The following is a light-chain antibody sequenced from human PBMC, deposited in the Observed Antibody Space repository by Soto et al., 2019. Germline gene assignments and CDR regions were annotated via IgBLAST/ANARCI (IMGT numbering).Light chain of an antibody. CDR3: ASWDDSLNGHV. J-gene: IGLJ1*01. CDR2: SND. Sequence: QSVLTQPPSASGTAGQRATVSCSGSSSNIASNTVNWYQQLPGTAPKLLIYSNDQRPSGVPDRFSASKSGTSASLAISGLQSEDEADYYCASWDDSLNGHVFGNGTKVTVL. CDR1: SSNIASNT. V-gene: IGLV1-44*01.